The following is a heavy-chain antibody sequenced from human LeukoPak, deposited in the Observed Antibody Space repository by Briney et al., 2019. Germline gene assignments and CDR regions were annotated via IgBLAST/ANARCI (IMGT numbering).Heavy chain of an antibody. V-gene: IGHV3-66*02. Sequence: GGSLRLSCAVSGFTFNGNYMSWVRQAPGKGLEWLSVIFSGGSIYYADSVRDRFTISRDNSKSTLYLQINSLRPDDTAVYYCVRGITMMAVVPYAFDIWGQGTKVTVSS. J-gene: IGHJ3*02. CDR1: GFTFNGNY. CDR2: IFSGGSI. D-gene: IGHD3-22*01. CDR3: VRGITMMAVVPYAFDI.